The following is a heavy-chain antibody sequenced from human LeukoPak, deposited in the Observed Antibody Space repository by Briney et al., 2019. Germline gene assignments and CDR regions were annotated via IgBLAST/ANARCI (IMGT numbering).Heavy chain of an antibody. CDR2: MNPNSGKT. D-gene: IGHD3-3*01. Sequence: GSVKVSCKASGYTFTSYDINWVRQATGQGLEWMGWMNPNSGKTSYAQKLQGRVTMTRNASISTAYMELSSPRSEDTAVYYCASLIHDYDVWSGYYQYYFDYWGQGTLVTVSS. J-gene: IGHJ4*02. CDR1: GYTFTSYD. V-gene: IGHV1-8*01. CDR3: ASLIHDYDVWSGYYQYYFDY.